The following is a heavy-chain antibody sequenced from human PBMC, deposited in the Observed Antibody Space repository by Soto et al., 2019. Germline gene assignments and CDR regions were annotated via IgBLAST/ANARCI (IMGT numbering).Heavy chain of an antibody. Sequence: SETLSLTCTVSGGSISSYYWSWIRQPPGKGLEWIGYIYYSGSTNYNPSLKSRVTISVDTSKNQFSLKLSSVTAADTAVYYCARGTRASSGSFDYWGQGTLVTVPQ. CDR2: IYYSGST. CDR3: ARGTRASSGSFDY. CDR1: GGSISSYY. V-gene: IGHV4-59*01. D-gene: IGHD3-22*01. J-gene: IGHJ4*02.